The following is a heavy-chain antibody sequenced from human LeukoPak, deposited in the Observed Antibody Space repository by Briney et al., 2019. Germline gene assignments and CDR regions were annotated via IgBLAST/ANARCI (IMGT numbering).Heavy chain of an antibody. D-gene: IGHD2-15*01. Sequence: AGGSLRLSCAASGFTFSSYWMHWVRQVPGKGLVWVSHINSDGSSTNYADSVKGRFTISRDNAKNTLYLQMNSLRAEDKAVYYCARDLGGGWYFNWGQGTLVTVSS. CDR3: ARDLGGGWYFN. V-gene: IGHV3-74*01. CDR2: INSDGSST. J-gene: IGHJ4*02. CDR1: GFTFSSYW.